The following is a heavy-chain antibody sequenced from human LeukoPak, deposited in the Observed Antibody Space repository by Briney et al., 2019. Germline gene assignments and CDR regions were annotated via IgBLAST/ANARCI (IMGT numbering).Heavy chain of an antibody. CDR2: ISSSGTST. CDR3: ARNRWEPQAGAFDI. J-gene: IGHJ3*02. Sequence: PGGSLRLSCAASGFTFSDYYMSWIRQAPGKGLEWVSYISSSGTSTKYADSVKGRFTISRDNAKNTLYLQMNSLRAEDTAVYYCARNRWEPQAGAFDIWGQGTMVTVSS. D-gene: IGHD1-26*01. CDR1: GFTFSDYY. V-gene: IGHV3-11*06.